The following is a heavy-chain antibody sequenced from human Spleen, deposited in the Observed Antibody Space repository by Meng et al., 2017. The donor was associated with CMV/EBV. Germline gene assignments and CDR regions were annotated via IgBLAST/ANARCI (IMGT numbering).Heavy chain of an antibody. J-gene: IGHJ4*02. D-gene: IGHD5-12*01. V-gene: IGHV3-33*06. CDR1: GFTFRTYG. CDR3: AKTGMDVATIDY. CDR2: IWYDGNNK. Sequence: CAASGFTFRTYGMHWVRQAPGKGLEWVAVIWYDGNNKYYADSVKGRFTISRDNSKNTLYLQMNSLRAEDTAVYYCAKTGMDVATIDYWGQGTLVTVSS.